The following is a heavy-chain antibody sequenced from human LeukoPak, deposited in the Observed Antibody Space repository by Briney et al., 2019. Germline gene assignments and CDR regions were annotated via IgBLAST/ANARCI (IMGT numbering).Heavy chain of an antibody. D-gene: IGHD3-10*01. CDR1: GGSFSGYY. Sequence: SETLSLTCTVSGGSFSGYYWSWIRQPPGKGLEWIGEINHSGSTNYNPSLKSRVTISVDTSKNQFSLKVTSVTAADTAVYYCARSPGGDFDYWGQGTLVTVSS. CDR3: ARSPGGDFDY. J-gene: IGHJ4*02. V-gene: IGHV4-34*01. CDR2: INHSGST.